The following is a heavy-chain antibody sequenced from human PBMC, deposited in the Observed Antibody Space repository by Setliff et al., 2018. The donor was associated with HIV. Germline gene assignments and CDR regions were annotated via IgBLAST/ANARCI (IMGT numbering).Heavy chain of an antibody. D-gene: IGHD2-2*01. J-gene: IGHJ4*02. Sequence: SVKVSCKASGGTFSSYAISWVRQAPGQGLEWMGRIIPIFGTANYAQKFRGRVTVSADKSTSTAYMELSSLRSEDTAIYYCARGLGYCSRNSCQTYFDYWGQGMLVTVSS. CDR2: IIPIFGTA. V-gene: IGHV1-69*06. CDR3: ARGLGYCSRNSCQTYFDY. CDR1: GGTFSSYA.